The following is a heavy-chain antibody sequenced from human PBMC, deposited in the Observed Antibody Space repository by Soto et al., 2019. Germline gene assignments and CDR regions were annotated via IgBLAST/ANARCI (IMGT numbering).Heavy chain of an antibody. CDR1: GFTFSSYW. CDR3: SRVSRRAAGGSS. D-gene: IGHD6-13*01. Sequence: EVQLVESGGGLVQPGGSLRLSCVASGFTFSSYWMSWARQVPGRGLEWLAKIKQDGSEKNYVDSVRGRLSISGDNAKSSRYLEMNSLRSEDTAVYFCSRVSRRAAGGSSWGQGTLVTVSS. J-gene: IGHJ5*02. V-gene: IGHV3-7*03. CDR2: IKQDGSEK.